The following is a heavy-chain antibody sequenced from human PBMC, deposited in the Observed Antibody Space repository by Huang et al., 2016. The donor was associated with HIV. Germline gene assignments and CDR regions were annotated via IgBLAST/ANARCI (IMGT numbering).Heavy chain of an antibody. CDR2: IYYRWTT. Sequence: LQESGPGLVGPSETLSLTCAVSGDSINSNTFYWGWIRRPPGKALEWIGSIYYRWTTYYKPALKRRARIAVDAAKNRIFLHLRSVTAADTGVYYCARTGVAVSDDPEYFQHWGQGALVTIS. CDR3: ARTGVAVSDDPEYFQH. D-gene: IGHD3-3*01. V-gene: IGHV4-39*02. J-gene: IGHJ1*01. CDR1: GDSINSNTFY.